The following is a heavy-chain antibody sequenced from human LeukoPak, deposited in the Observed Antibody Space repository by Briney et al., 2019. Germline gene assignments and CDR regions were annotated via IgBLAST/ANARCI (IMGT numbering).Heavy chain of an antibody. CDR3: ARVGITVAGPFDY. CDR2: IYHSGTT. Sequence: SETLSLTCAVSGYSISSDYFWGWIRQPPGRGLEGIGSIYHSGTTYYNPSLKSRVTISVDRSKNQFSLKLSSVTAADTAVYYCARVGITVAGPFDYWGQGTLVAVSS. D-gene: IGHD6-19*01. V-gene: IGHV4-38-2*01. J-gene: IGHJ4*02. CDR1: GYSISSDYF.